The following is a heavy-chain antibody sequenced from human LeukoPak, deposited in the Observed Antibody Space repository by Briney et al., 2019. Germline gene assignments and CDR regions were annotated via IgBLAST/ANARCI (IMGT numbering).Heavy chain of an antibody. D-gene: IGHD1-26*01. V-gene: IGHV4-59*01. CDR3: ARVSAGGDFDY. Sequence: SETLSLTCTVSGGSISSYYWSWVRQPPGKGLEWIGYTYYSGSTNYNPSLKSRVTISVDTSKNQFSLKLSSVTAADTAVYYCARVSAGGDFDYWGQGTLVTVSS. J-gene: IGHJ4*02. CDR1: GGSISSYY. CDR2: TYYSGST.